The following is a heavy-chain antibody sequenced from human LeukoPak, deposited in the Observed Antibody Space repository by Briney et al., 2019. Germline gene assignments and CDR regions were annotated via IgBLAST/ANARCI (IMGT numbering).Heavy chain of an antibody. D-gene: IGHD3-10*01. V-gene: IGHV4-39*07. CDR3: ARMLWFGEKKFDY. CDR2: IYYSGNT. Sequence: SETLSLTCTVSGGSISSSSYYWGWIRQPPGKGLEWIGSIYYSGNTYYNPSLKSRVTISVDTSKNQFSLKLSSVTAADTAVYYCARMLWFGEKKFDYWGQGTLVTVSS. J-gene: IGHJ4*02. CDR1: GGSISSSSYY.